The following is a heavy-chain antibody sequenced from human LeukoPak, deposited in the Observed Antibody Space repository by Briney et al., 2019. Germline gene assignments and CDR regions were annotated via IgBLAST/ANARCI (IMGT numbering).Heavy chain of an antibody. CDR2: IYYSGST. D-gene: IGHD6-19*01. Sequence: PSETLSLTCTVSGDYISSYYWTWIRQPPGKGLEWIGYIYYSGSTNYSPSLKSRVTMSVDTSKNQFSLKLSSVTAADTAVYYCARGSGWYYHWGQGTLVTVSS. J-gene: IGHJ5*02. CDR3: ARGSGWYYH. V-gene: IGHV4-59*01. CDR1: GDYISSYY.